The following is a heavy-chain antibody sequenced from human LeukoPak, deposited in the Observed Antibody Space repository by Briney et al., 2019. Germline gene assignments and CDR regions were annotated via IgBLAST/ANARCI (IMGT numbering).Heavy chain of an antibody. CDR3: ARTDMVRGVIILDY. V-gene: IGHV1-2*02. J-gene: IGHJ4*02. CDR2: INPNSGGT. CDR1: GYTFTGYY. Sequence: GASVKVSCKASGYTFTGYYMHWVRQAPGQGLEWMGWINPNSGGTNYAQKFQGRVTMTRDTSISTAYMELSRLRSDDTAVYYCARTDMVRGVIILDYWGQGTLVTVSS. D-gene: IGHD3-10*01.